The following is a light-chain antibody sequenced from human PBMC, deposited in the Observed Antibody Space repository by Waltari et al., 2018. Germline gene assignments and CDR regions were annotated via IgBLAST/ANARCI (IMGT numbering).Light chain of an antibody. Sequence: DIQMTQSPSSLSASVGDRVTITCRARQSIGTFLTRYQQKPGTVPKVLIYGASSLQSGVPSRFSGSGSGTDFTLTISSLHPEDFATYYCQQSYSAPRTFGQGTKLEIK. CDR3: QQSYSAPRT. V-gene: IGKV1-39*01. CDR1: QSIGTF. J-gene: IGKJ2*01. CDR2: GAS.